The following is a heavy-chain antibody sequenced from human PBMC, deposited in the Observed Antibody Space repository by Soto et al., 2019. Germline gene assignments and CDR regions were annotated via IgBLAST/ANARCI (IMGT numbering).Heavy chain of an antibody. CDR3: AKEPPDRMYCFQH. Sequence: EVQLLESGGGLVQPGGSLRLSCAASGFTFNNYIMNWVRQAPGKGLEWVSTIAGSFGTTAYADSVKGRFTISRDNSQNTLFLQMNSLRAYDSAIYYCAKEPPDRMYCFQHWGEGSPVTVSS. J-gene: IGHJ4*02. D-gene: IGHD2-21*01. V-gene: IGHV3-23*01. CDR2: IAGSFGTT. CDR1: GFTFNNYI.